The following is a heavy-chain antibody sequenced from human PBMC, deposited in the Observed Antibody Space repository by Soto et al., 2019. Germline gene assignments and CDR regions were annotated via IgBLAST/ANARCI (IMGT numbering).Heavy chain of an antibody. CDR2: IDPSDSYT. J-gene: IGHJ3*02. Sequence: PGESLKISCKVSGYSFASYWISWVRQMPGKGLEWMGRIDPSDSYTNYSPSFQGHVTISADKSISTAYLQWSSLKASDTALYYYARTPHCGGNCYSIDIWGQGTMVTVSS. V-gene: IGHV5-10-1*01. D-gene: IGHD2-21*02. CDR3: ARTPHCGGNCYSIDI. CDR1: GYSFASYW.